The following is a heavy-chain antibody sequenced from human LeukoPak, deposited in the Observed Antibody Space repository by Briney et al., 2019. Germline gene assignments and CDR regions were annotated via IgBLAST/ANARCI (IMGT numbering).Heavy chain of an antibody. CDR1: GYTFTSYG. Sequence: GASVKVSCKASGYTFTSYGISWVRQAPGQGLEWKGWIRAHTGTTNYAQKFQGRVTMTIDTSTSTAFMELRSLRSDDTAVYYCARMARIWFGESWYNWFDPWGQGTLVTVSS. D-gene: IGHD3-10*01. CDR3: ARMARIWFGESWYNWFDP. CDR2: IRAHTGTT. V-gene: IGHV1-18*01. J-gene: IGHJ5*02.